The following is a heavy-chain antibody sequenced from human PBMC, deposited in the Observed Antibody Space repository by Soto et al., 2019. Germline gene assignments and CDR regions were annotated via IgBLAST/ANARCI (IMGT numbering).Heavy chain of an antibody. J-gene: IGHJ2*01. Sequence: PGKGLEWVSTISSGGGSTYYADSVRGRFTISRDNSKNTLYLQLNILRAEDTAMFYCFLFQAVDCIRAVRSVSAFLLNRSSDL. V-gene: IGHV3-23*01. CDR3: FLFQAVDCIRAVRSVSAFLLNRSSDL. D-gene: IGHD2-21*02. CDR2: ISSGGGST.